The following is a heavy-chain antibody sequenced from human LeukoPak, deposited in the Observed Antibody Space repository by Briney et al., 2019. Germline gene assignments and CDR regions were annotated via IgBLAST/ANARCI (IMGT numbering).Heavy chain of an antibody. Sequence: GGSLRLSCAASGFTFSSYAMSWVRQVPGKGLEWVSAISGSGGSTYYADSVKGRFTISRDNSMNTLYLQMHSLRAEDMAVYYCAKGLNRGVVIMPAGQMDVWGKGTTVTISS. V-gene: IGHV3-23*01. D-gene: IGHD2-2*01. CDR3: AKGLNRGVVIMPAGQMDV. J-gene: IGHJ6*04. CDR1: GFTFSSYA. CDR2: ISGSGGST.